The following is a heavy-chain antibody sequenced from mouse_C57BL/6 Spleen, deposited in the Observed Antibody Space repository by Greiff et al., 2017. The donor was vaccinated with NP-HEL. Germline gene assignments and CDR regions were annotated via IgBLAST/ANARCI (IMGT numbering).Heavy chain of an antibody. D-gene: IGHD1-1*01. CDR3: ARHKSSRDYFDY. J-gene: IGHJ2*01. V-gene: IGHV5-6*01. CDR1: GFTFSSYG. Sequence: EVQLVESGGDLVKPGGSLKLSCAASGFTFSSYGMSWVRQTPDKRLEWVATISSGGSYTYYPDSVKGRFTISRDNAKNTLYLQMSSLKSEDTAMYYCARHKSSRDYFDYWGQGTTLTVSS. CDR2: ISSGGSYT.